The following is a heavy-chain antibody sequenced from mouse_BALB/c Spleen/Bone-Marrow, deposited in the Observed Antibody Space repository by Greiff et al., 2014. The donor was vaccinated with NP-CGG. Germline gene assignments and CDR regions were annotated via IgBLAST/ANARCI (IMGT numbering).Heavy chain of an antibody. Sequence: VQLQQSGAELVKPGASVKLSCTASGFNIKDTYMHWVKQRPEQGLEWIGRIDPANGNTKYDPKFQGKATITADTSSNTAYLQLSSLTSEDTAVYYCAIYYYVSSGFAYWGQGTLVTVSA. D-gene: IGHD1-1*01. CDR3: AIYYYVSSGFAY. CDR1: GFNIKDTY. V-gene: IGHV14-3*02. CDR2: IDPANGNT. J-gene: IGHJ3*01.